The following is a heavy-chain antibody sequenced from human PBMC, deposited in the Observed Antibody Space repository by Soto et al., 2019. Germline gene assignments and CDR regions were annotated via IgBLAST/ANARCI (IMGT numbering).Heavy chain of an antibody. CDR1: GGTFSSYA. CDR3: AREGYDILTGYSKQYFDY. J-gene: IGHJ4*02. CDR2: IIPIFGTA. D-gene: IGHD3-9*01. V-gene: IGHV1-69*01. Sequence: QVQLVQSGAEVKKPGSSVKVSCKASGGTFSSYAISWVRQAPGQGLEWMGGIIPIFGTANYAQKFQGRVTITADESTSTAYMELSSLRPEDTAVYYCAREGYDILTGYSKQYFDYWGQGTLVTVSS.